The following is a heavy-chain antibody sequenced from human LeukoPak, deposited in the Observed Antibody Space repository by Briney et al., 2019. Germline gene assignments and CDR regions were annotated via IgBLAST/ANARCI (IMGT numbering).Heavy chain of an antibody. CDR3: AKDSNYYGSGSAWDAFDI. V-gene: IGHV3-30*18. CDR1: GFTFSSYG. J-gene: IGHJ3*02. D-gene: IGHD3-10*01. CDR2: ISHDGSNK. Sequence: PGGSLRLSCAASGFTFSSYGMHWVRQAPGKGLEWVAVISHDGSNKYYADSVKGRFTISRDNSKNTLYLQMNSLRAEDTAVYYCAKDSNYYGSGSAWDAFDIWGQGTMVTVSS.